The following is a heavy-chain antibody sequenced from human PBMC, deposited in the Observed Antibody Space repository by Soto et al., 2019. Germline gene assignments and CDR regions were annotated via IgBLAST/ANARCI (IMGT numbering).Heavy chain of an antibody. V-gene: IGHV5-51*01. J-gene: IGHJ6*04. Sequence: GESLKISCKGSGYSFTSYWIGWVRQMPGKGLEWMGIIYPGDSDTRYSPSFQGQVTISADKSISTAYLQWSSLKASDTAMYYCATKSAYSSSWYHGMDVWGKGTTVTVSS. CDR1: GYSFTSYW. CDR2: IYPGDSDT. D-gene: IGHD6-13*01. CDR3: ATKSAYSSSWYHGMDV.